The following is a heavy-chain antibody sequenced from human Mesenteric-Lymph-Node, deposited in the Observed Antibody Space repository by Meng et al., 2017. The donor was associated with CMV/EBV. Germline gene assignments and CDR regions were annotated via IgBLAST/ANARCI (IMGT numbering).Heavy chain of an antibody. J-gene: IGHJ4*02. V-gene: IGHV3-74*01. CDR1: RFTFSNYW. CDR3: ARENESPDY. CDR2: IFPDGSIT. Sequence: GESLKISCAASRFTFSNYWMYWVRQAPGQGLAWVSHIFPDGSITNYADSVKGRFTISRDNAKNTLYLQMNSLRVEDTAVYYCARENESPDYWGQGTLVTVSS.